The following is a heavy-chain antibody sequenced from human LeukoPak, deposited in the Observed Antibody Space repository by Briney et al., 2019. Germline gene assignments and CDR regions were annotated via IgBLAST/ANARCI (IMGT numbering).Heavy chain of an antibody. CDR1: GFTFSSYA. Sequence: GGSLRLSCAASGFTFSSYAMSWVRQAPGKGLEWVSAISGSGGSTYYADSVKGRFTISRDNSKNTLYLQMNSLRAEDTAVYYCARLWRAGSYYMDVWGKGTTVTISS. J-gene: IGHJ6*03. CDR2: ISGSGGST. V-gene: IGHV3-23*01. D-gene: IGHD3-16*01. CDR3: ARLWRAGSYYMDV.